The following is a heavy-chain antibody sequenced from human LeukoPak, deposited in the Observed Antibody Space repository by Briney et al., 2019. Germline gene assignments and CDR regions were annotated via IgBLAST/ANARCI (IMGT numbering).Heavy chain of an antibody. CDR2: ISHNEGI. CDR3: ARGLDRSKTGY. V-gene: IGHV4-34*01. CDR1: SESFSGGY. Sequence: SETLSLTCTVYSESFSGGYWSWIRQPPGKGLDWIGEISHNEGINYSPSLKSRVTISVDTSKNQFSPKLTSMTAADTAVYYCARGLDRSKTGYWGQGSLVTVSS. D-gene: IGHD1-1*01. J-gene: IGHJ4*02.